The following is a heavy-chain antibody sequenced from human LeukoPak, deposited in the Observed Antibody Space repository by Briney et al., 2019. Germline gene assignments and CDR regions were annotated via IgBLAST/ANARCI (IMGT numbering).Heavy chain of an antibody. J-gene: IGHJ4*02. Sequence: GRSLRLSCAASGFTFDDYAMHWVRQAPGKGLEWVSGISWNSGSIGYADSVKGRFTISRDNAKNSLYLQMNSLRAEDMALYYCAKAPYYDILTGYLFDYWGQGTLVTVSS. D-gene: IGHD3-9*01. CDR3: AKAPYYDILTGYLFDY. CDR2: ISWNSGSI. V-gene: IGHV3-9*03. CDR1: GFTFDDYA.